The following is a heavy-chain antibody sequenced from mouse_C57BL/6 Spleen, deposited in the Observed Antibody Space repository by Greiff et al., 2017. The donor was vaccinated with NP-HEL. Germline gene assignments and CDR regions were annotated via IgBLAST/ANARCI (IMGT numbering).Heavy chain of an antibody. CDR3: ARRGYDYDEGYYFDY. V-gene: IGHV1-69*01. CDR1: GYTFTSYW. J-gene: IGHJ2*01. Sequence: VQLQQPGAELVMPGASVKLSCKASGYTFTSYWMHWVKQRPGQGLEWIGEIDPSDSYTNYNQKFKGKSTLTVDKSSSTAYMQLSSLTSEDSAVYYCARRGYDYDEGYYFDYWGQGTTLTVSS. CDR2: IDPSDSYT. D-gene: IGHD2-4*01.